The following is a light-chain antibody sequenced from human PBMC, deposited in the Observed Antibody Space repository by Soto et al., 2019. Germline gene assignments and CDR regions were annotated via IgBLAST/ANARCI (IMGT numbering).Light chain of an antibody. CDR3: CSYAGGSNV. V-gene: IGLV2-23*03. CDR1: SSDVGSYRF. J-gene: IGLJ1*01. Sequence: ALTQPASVSGSPGQSITISCTGTSSDVGSYRFVSWYQQHPGKAPTLMIYEGSERPSGVSDRFSGSKSGNTASLTIAGLQAEDEADYFCCSYAGGSNVFGAGTKVTVL. CDR2: EGS.